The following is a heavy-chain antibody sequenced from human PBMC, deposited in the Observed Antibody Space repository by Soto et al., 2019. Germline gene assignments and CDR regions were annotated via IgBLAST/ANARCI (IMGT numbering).Heavy chain of an antibody. D-gene: IGHD5-18*01. J-gene: IGHJ4*02. V-gene: IGHV3-30*03. Sequence: QAHLVESGGGVVQPGRSLRLCCAASGFTFTSYGMHWVRQAPGTRLEWVAVISYDGGLQHYADSVKGRFTISRDNSKNMVLLQRNSLRAEDTAVYYCVSDRGYGHASVPYSWGQGTLVSVSS. CDR2: ISYDGGLQ. CDR1: GFTFTSYG. CDR3: VSDRGYGHASVPYS.